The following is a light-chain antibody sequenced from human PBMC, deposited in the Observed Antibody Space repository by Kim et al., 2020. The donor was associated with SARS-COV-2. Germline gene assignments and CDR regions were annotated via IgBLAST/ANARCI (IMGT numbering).Light chain of an antibody. CDR2: EVS. Sequence: QSVVTQPASVSGSPGQSITISCAGFSSDIGAYDRVSWYRQHPGTAPTLVISEVSQRPSGVSSRFSGSKSGITASLTISGLQADDEADYYCNSFTTTSTWVFGGGTQLAVL. J-gene: IGLJ3*02. V-gene: IGLV2-14*03. CDR3: NSFTTTSTWV. CDR1: SSDIGAYDR.